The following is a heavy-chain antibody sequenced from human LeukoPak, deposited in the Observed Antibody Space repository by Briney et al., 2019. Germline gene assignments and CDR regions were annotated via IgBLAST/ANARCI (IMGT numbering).Heavy chain of an antibody. CDR1: RGTFSSYT. Sequence: SVKVSCKDSRGTFSSYTISWVRQAPGQGLEWMGRIIPILGIANYAQKFQGRVTITADKSTSTAYMELSSLRSEDTAVYYCAREGRYYDSSGYYYYWGQGTLVTVSS. V-gene: IGHV1-69*02. CDR2: IIPILGIA. CDR3: AREGRYYDSSGYYYY. D-gene: IGHD3-22*01. J-gene: IGHJ4*02.